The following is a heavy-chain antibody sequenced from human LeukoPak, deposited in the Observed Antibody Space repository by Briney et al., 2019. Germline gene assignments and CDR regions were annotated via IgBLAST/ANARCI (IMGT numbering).Heavy chain of an antibody. CDR1: GYTFIGYY. CDR2: VNPNSGGT. Sequence: ASVNVSCKASGYTFIGYYVHWVRQAPGQGLEWMGWVNPNSGGTDYAQKFQGRITMTRETSISTAYMELNSLRSDDTAVYYCARGDMVRGLYYMDVWGRGTTVTVSS. D-gene: IGHD3-10*01. J-gene: IGHJ6*03. CDR3: ARGDMVRGLYYMDV. V-gene: IGHV1-2*02.